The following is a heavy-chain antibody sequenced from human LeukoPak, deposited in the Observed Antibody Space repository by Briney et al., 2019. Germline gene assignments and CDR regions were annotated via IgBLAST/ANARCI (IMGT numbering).Heavy chain of an antibody. V-gene: IGHV4-38-2*01. D-gene: IGHD4-17*01. CDR3: ARNRSVTTTPGFDH. J-gene: IGHJ4*02. CDR2: IYHSGST. CDR1: GYSIRSGDY. Sequence: SETLSLTCAVSGYSIRSGDYWGWTRQSPGKGLEWIGSIYHSGSTHYNPSLKSRVTISVDTSKNQFSLMLSSVTAADPAVYYRARNRSVTTTPGFDHWGQGTLVTVSS.